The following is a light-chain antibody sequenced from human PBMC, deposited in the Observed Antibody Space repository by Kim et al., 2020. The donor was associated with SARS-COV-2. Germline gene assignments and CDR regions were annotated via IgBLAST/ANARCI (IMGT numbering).Light chain of an antibody. Sequence: PGQRVTISCSGSSSNIGINYVYWYQQFPGTAPKLLIYKNDQRPAGVPDRFSGSKSGTSASLAISGLRSEDEADYHCAAWDDSFWVFGGGTQLTVL. CDR3: AAWDDSFWV. J-gene: IGLJ3*02. CDR2: KND. CDR1: SSNIGINY. V-gene: IGLV1-47*01.